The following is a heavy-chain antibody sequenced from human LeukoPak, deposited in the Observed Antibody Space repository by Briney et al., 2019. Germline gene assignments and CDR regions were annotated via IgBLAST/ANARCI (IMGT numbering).Heavy chain of an antibody. V-gene: IGHV3-21*01. Sequence: PSETLSLTCTVSGGSISSSSYYWGWIRHPPGKGLEWVSSISSSSSYIYYADSVKGRFTISRDNAKNSLYLQMNSLRAEDTAVYYCARDSVMVRGVITPFDYWGQGTLVTVSS. J-gene: IGHJ4*02. CDR1: GGSISSSS. CDR3: ARDSVMVRGVITPFDY. CDR2: ISSSSSYI. D-gene: IGHD3-10*01.